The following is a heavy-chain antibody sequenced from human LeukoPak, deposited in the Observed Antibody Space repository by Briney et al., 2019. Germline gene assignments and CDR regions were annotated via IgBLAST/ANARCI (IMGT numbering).Heavy chain of an antibody. CDR3: ARDHRCSSWYCRENNWFDP. D-gene: IGHD6-13*01. Sequence: GGPLRLSCAASGFTFSSYSMNWVRQAPGKGLEWVSSISSSSSYIYYADSVKGRFTISRDNAKNSLYLQMNSLRAEDTAVYYCARDHRCSSWYCRENNWFDPWGQGTLVTVSS. CDR2: ISSSSSYI. J-gene: IGHJ5*02. CDR1: GFTFSSYS. V-gene: IGHV3-21*01.